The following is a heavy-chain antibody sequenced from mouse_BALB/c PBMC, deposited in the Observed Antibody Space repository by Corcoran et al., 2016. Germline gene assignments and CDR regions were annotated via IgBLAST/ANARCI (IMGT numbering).Heavy chain of an antibody. CDR3: ARGDYGNYPFDY. V-gene: IGHV9-3-1*01. CDR1: GYTFTNYG. Sequence: QIQLVQSGPELKKHGETVKISCKASGYTFTNYGMNWVKQAPGKGLKWMGWINTYTGEPTYADDFKGRFAFSLETSASTAYLQINNLKNEDTATYFCARGDYGNYPFDYWGQGTTLTVSS. J-gene: IGHJ2*01. D-gene: IGHD2-1*01. CDR2: INTYTGEP.